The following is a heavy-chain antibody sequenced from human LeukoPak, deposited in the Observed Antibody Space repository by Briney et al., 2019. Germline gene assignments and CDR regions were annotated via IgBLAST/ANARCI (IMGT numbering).Heavy chain of an antibody. CDR2: TYYRSTWYT. J-gene: IGHJ4*02. CDR1: GDSVSSNSAA. CDR3: ARSVATGCFDY. V-gene: IGHV6-1*01. Sequence: SQTLSLTCAISGDSVSSNSAAWSWIRQSPSRGLEWLGRTYYRSTWYTYYAVSVKSRITINPDTSKNQFSLQLNSVTHEETAVYFCARSVATGCFDYWGQGALVTVSS. D-gene: IGHD1-1*01.